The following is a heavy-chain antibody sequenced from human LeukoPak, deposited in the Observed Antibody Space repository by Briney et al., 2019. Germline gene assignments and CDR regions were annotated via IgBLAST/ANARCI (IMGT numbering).Heavy chain of an antibody. D-gene: IGHD2-15*01. CDR1: GFTVSSNY. J-gene: IGHJ4*02. Sequence: QPGGSLRLSCAASGFTVSSNYMSWVRQAPGKGLEWVSAISGSGGSTYYADSVKGRFTVSRDNSKNTLYLQMNSLRAEDTAVYYCAKDRGFCSGGSCYSGYWGQGTLVTVSS. CDR2: ISGSGGST. V-gene: IGHV3-23*01. CDR3: AKDRGFCSGGSCYSGY.